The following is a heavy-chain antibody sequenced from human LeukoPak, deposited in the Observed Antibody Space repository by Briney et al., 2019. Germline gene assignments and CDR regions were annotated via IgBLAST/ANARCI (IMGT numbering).Heavy chain of an antibody. V-gene: IGHV4-4*09. CDR2: IYTSGST. CDR1: GGSISSYY. CDR3: ASLSIGPRPYFYYYMDV. J-gene: IGHJ6*03. Sequence: PSETLSLTCTVSGGSISSYYWSWIRQPPGKGLEWIGYIYTSGSTNYNPSLKSRVTISVDTSKSQFSLKLTSVTAADTAVYYRASLSIGPRPYFYYYMDVWGKGTTVTVSS. D-gene: IGHD2-21*01.